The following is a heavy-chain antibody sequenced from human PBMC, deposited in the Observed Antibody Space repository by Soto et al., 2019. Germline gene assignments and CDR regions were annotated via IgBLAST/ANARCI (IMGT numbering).Heavy chain of an antibody. Sequence: SETLSLTCSVSGSSINSNLYPWGWIRHSPGKGLEWIGSIHNTGNIFYNPSLKSRVTISVDRSKNQFSLKLSSVTAADTAVYYCARVPGPWGQGTLVTAPQ. J-gene: IGHJ5*02. D-gene: IGHD3-10*01. CDR1: GSSINSNLYP. CDR2: IHNTGNI. V-gene: IGHV4-39*07. CDR3: ARVPGP.